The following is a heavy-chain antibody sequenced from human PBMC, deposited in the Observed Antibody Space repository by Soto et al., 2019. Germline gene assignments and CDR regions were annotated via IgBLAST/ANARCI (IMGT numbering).Heavy chain of an antibody. D-gene: IGHD6-19*01. J-gene: IGHJ5*02. CDR3: ARPQSCYSGGSQFDP. V-gene: IGHV4-39*01. CDR2: IFYGGNT. Sequence: QLQLQESGPGLVKPSQTLSLTCTASGGSITSSRSYWGWIRQPPGKGLEWIGNIFYGGNTYYNPSLKGRVTVSVFTSKNPWALRLTSVTAADTAVYDCARPQSCYSGGSQFDPWGQGTLVTVSS. CDR1: GGSITSSRSY.